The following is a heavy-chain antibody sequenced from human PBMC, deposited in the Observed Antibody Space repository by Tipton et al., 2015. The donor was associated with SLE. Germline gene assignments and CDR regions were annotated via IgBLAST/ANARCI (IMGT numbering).Heavy chain of an antibody. Sequence: TLSLTCTVSGGSISSSSYYWGWIRQPPGKGLEWIGSIYYSGSTYYNPSLKSRVTISVDTSKNQFSLKLSSVTAADTAVYYCASQDIVAMIGVDYWGQGTLVTVSS. CDR2: IYYSGST. CDR3: ASQDIVAMIGVDY. V-gene: IGHV4-39*01. CDR1: GGSISSSSYY. J-gene: IGHJ4*02. D-gene: IGHD5-12*01.